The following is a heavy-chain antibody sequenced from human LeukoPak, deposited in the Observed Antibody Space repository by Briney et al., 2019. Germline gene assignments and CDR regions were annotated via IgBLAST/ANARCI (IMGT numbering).Heavy chain of an antibody. CDR1: GYSFSGFW. D-gene: IGHD1-26*01. CDR3: AKSIVGATGEYRH. V-gene: IGHV5-51*01. CDR2: IYPGDSDI. J-gene: IGHJ4*02. Sequence: GESLRISCKGSGYSFSGFWIAWVRQRPGKGLEWMGTIYPGDSDIRYSPSFHGQMSMSADKSISTAYLQWSSLKASDTATYYCAKSIVGATGEYRHWGQGTRVTVSS.